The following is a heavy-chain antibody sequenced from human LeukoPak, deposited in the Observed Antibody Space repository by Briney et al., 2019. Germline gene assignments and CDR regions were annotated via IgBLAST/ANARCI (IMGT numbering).Heavy chain of an antibody. Sequence: ASVKVSCKASGYTFTSYDINWVRQATGQGLEWMGWMNPNSGNTGYAQKFQGRVTMTRNTSISTAYMELSSLRPEDTAVYYCARGRGTAWYNWKRDNLAYYFDYWGQGTLVTVSS. CDR2: MNPNSGNT. CDR1: GYTFTSYD. J-gene: IGHJ4*02. V-gene: IGHV1-8*01. D-gene: IGHD1-1*01. CDR3: ARGRGTAWYNWKRDNLAYYFDY.